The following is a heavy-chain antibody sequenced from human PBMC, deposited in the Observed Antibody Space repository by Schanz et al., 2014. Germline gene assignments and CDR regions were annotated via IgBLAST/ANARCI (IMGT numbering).Heavy chain of an antibody. V-gene: IGHV3-30-3*01. CDR1: GFTFSSYA. D-gene: IGHD5-12*01. CDR3: ASPSGYSDYGTYFDF. CDR2: ISNDGSIK. Sequence: VQLVESGGGLVKPGGSLRLSCAASGFTFSSYAMHWVRQAPGKGLEWVAVISNDGSIKYYADSVEGRFTISRDNSRITLYLQMNSLRTEDTAVYYCASPSGYSDYGTYFDFWGQGTLVTVSS. J-gene: IGHJ4*02.